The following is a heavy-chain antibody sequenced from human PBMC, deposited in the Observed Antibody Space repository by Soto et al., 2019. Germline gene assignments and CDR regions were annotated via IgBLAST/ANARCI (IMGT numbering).Heavy chain of an antibody. V-gene: IGHV1-18*01. CDR3: ARDCSGGSCPGHYYYYGMDV. Sequence: ASVKVSCKASGYTFTSYGISWVRQAPGQGLEWMGWIGAYNGNTNYAQKLQGRVTMTTDTSTSTAYMELRSLRSDDTAVYYCARDCSGGSCPGHYYYYGMDVWGQGTTVTVSS. J-gene: IGHJ6*02. D-gene: IGHD2-15*01. CDR2: IGAYNGNT. CDR1: GYTFTSYG.